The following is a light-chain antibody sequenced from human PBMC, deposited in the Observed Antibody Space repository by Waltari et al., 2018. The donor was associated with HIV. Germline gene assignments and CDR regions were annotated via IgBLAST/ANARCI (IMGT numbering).Light chain of an antibody. V-gene: IGKV3-20*01. CDR3: HQYGLSPKT. CDR1: QTVRSSY. Sequence: EIVLTQSPGTLSLSPGARAPLSCRTSQTVRSSYVAWYQQRPGQAPRLVIFGASSRATGIPDRFSGSGSGTDFTLTISRLEPEDSATYYCHQYGLSPKTFGQGTNVEIK. J-gene: IGKJ1*01. CDR2: GAS.